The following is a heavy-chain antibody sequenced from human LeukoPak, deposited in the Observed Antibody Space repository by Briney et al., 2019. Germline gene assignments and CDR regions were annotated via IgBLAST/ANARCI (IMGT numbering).Heavy chain of an antibody. CDR2: IYSGGST. V-gene: IGHV3-53*01. CDR3: ASSGNYYPYLLDY. Sequence: GGSLRLSCAASGFTVSSNYMSWVRQAPGKGLEWVSVIYSGGSTYYADSVKGRFSIPRDNSKNTLYLQMNSLRAEDTAVYYCASSGNYYPYLLDYWGQGTLVTVSS. J-gene: IGHJ4*02. D-gene: IGHD1-26*01. CDR1: GFTVSSNY.